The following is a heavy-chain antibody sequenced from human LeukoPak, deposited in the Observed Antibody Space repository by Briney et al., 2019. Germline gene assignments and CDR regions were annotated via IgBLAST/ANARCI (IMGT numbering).Heavy chain of an antibody. CDR2: ISGSGGTT. V-gene: IGHV3-23*01. CDR3: ARGWYSFDY. Sequence: GGSLRPSCAASGFTFNSYAMSWVRQAPGKGLEWVSAISGSGGTTHYADSVKGRFTISRDNSKNTLYLQMNSLRAEDTAVYHCARGWYSFDYWGQGTLVTVSS. D-gene: IGHD6-19*01. J-gene: IGHJ4*02. CDR1: GFTFNSYA.